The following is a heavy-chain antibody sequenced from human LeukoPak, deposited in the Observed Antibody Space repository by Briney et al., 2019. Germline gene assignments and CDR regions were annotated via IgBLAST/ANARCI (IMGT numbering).Heavy chain of an antibody. CDR3: AKGGYCSSITCFGIHYYYYMDV. D-gene: IGHD2-2*01. CDR2: IRFDGNNK. CDR1: GFTFSSYG. Sequence: GGSLRLSCAASGFTFSSYGMHWVRQAPGKGLEWVTFIRFDGNNKYYADSVKGRFTISRDNSKNTLYLQMNSLRAEDTAIYYCAKGGYCSSITCFGIHYYYYMDVWGKGTTVTVSS. V-gene: IGHV3-30*02. J-gene: IGHJ6*03.